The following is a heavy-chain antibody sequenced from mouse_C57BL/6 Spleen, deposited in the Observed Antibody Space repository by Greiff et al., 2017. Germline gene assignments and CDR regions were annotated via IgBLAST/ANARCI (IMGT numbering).Heavy chain of an antibody. CDR2: ISYDGSN. D-gene: IGHD4-1*01. J-gene: IGHJ1*03. CDR3: ARELDWEGWYFDV. V-gene: IGHV3-6*01. CDR1: GYSITSGYY. Sequence: EVKLVESGPGLVKPSQSLSLTCSVTGYSITSGYYWNWIRQFPGNKLEWMGYISYDGSNNYNPSLKNRISITRDTSKNQFFLKLNSVTTEDTATYYCARELDWEGWYFDVWGTGTTVTVSS.